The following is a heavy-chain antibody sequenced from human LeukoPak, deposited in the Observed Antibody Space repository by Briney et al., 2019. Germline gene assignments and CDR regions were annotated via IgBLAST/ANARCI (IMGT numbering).Heavy chain of an antibody. CDR2: TGSTGVST. J-gene: IGHJ4*02. V-gene: IGHV3-23*01. Sequence: PGGSLRLSCAASGFTFSSYAMNWVRQAPGQGLEWVSGTGSTGVSTFYADSVKGRFTVSRDNSKNTLSLQMNSLRAEDTAVYNCAKDPGVVPAHYFDYWGQGTLVTVSS. CDR1: GFTFSSYA. CDR3: AKDPGVVPAHYFDY. D-gene: IGHD2-2*01.